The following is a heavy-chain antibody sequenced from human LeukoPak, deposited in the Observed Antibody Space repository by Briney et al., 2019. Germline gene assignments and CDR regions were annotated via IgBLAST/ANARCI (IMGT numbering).Heavy chain of an antibody. V-gene: IGHV3-74*03. CDR1: GFTFSSYW. CDR3: AKHPAFDI. Sequence: GRSLRLSCAASGFTFSSYWMHWVRQAPGKGPVWVSRINSDGTGTMYADSVKGRFTISRDNAKNTLYLQMSSLRAEDTAVYYCAKHPAFDIWGQGTMVTVSS. J-gene: IGHJ3*02. CDR2: INSDGTGT.